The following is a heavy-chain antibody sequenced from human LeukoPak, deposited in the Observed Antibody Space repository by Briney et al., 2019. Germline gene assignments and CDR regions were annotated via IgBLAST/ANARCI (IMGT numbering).Heavy chain of an antibody. CDR3: ARAGPPYYFDY. CDR1: GGSISSYY. Sequence: SVTLSLTCTVSGGSISSYYWSWIRQPPGEGLEWIGYIYYSGSTNYNPSLKSRVTISVDTSKNQFSLKLSSVTAADTAVYYCARAGPPYYFDYWGQGTLVTVSS. J-gene: IGHJ4*02. CDR2: IYYSGST. V-gene: IGHV4-59*01.